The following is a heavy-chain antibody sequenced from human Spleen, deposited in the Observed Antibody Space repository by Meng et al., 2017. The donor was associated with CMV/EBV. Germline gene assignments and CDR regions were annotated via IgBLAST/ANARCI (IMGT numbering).Heavy chain of an antibody. Sequence: YRISWVRQDPGQGLEWMGWISTYNDNTDYAPDLQGRVTMTTDTTTSTAYMELRSLRSDDTAVYYCARGHPRYCSSATCYRGGWFDPWGQGTLVTVSS. J-gene: IGHJ5*02. V-gene: IGHV1-18*01. CDR2: ISTYNDNT. CDR3: ARGHPRYCSSATCYRGGWFDP. D-gene: IGHD2-2*02. CDR1: YR.